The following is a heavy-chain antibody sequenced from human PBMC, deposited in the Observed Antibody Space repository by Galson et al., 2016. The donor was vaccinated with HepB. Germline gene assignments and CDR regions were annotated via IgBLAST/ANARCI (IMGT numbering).Heavy chain of an antibody. Sequence: SLRLSCAASGISFNGVWMSWVRQAPGKGPEWVGRITNKAAGGTAHYDAFVKGRFTISRDDSKSTLYLQMNSLKTEDTAVYFCTTDNDDSGGDGDFDYWGQGTLVTVSS. CDR2: ITNKAAGGTA. CDR3: TTDNDDSGGDGDFDY. V-gene: IGHV3-15*05. D-gene: IGHD2-21*01. CDR1: GISFNGVW. J-gene: IGHJ4*02.